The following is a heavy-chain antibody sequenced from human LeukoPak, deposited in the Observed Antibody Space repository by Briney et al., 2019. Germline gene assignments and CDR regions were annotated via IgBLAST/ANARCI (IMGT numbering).Heavy chain of an antibody. D-gene: IGHD6-19*01. V-gene: IGHV4-59*08. J-gene: IGHJ2*01. CDR2: IYYSGST. CDR3: ARGVAVRFDL. CDR1: GVSISSYY. Sequence: ETLSLTCTVSGVSISSYYWSWIRQPPGKGLEWIGYIYYSGSTNYNPSLKSRVTISVDTSKNQFSLKLSSVTAADTAVYYCARGVAVRFDLWGRGTLVTVSS.